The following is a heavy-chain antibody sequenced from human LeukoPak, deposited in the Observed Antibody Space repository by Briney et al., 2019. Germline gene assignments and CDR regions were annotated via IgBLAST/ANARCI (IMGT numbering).Heavy chain of an antibody. CDR3: ARRGYCSSTRCYVRAAAGIGAFDI. CDR1: GFTFSSYA. V-gene: IGHV3-30-3*01. Sequence: PGGSLRLSCAASGFTFSSYAMHWVRQAPGKGLEWVAVISYDGSNKYYADSVKGRFTISRDNSKNTLYLQMNSLRAEDTAVYYCARRGYCSSTRCYVRAAAGIGAFDIWGQGTMVTVSS. D-gene: IGHD2-2*01. J-gene: IGHJ3*02. CDR2: ISYDGSNK.